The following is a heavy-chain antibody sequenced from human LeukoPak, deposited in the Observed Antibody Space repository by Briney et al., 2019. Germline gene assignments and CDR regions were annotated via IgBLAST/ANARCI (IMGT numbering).Heavy chain of an antibody. J-gene: IGHJ5*02. D-gene: IGHD2-2*01. Sequence: GGSLRLSCAASGFTFSSYSMNWVRQAPGKGLEWVSYISSSSSTIYYADSVKGRFTISRDNAKNSLYLQMNSLRAEDTAVYYCARGGIVVVPAAMGWLDPWGQGTLVTVSS. CDR2: ISSSSSTI. CDR1: GFTFSSYS. V-gene: IGHV3-48*04. CDR3: ARGGIVVVPAAMGWLDP.